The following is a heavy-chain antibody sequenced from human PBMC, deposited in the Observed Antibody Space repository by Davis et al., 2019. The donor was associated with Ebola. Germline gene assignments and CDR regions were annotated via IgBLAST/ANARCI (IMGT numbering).Heavy chain of an antibody. J-gene: IGHJ4*02. CDR2: ISSNGGST. CDR3: VKDPRGHYDSSGVDY. D-gene: IGHD3-22*01. CDR1: GFTFSSYA. Sequence: GESLKISCSASGFTFSSYAMHWVRQAPGKGLEYVSAISSNGGSTYYADSVKGRFTISRDNSKNTLYLQMSSLRAEDTAVYYCVKDPRGHYDSSGVDYWGQGTLVTVSS. V-gene: IGHV3-64D*06.